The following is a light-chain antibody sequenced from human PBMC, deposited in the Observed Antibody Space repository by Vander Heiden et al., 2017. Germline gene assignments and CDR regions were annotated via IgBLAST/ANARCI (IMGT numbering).Light chain of an antibody. J-gene: IGLJ2*01. Sequence: QSALTQPASVSGSPGQSITISCTGTSSDVGNHNRVAGDQQHPGKAPKIMIYEGSKRPSGVSNRFSGSKSGNTASLTIAGLQAEDEADYYCCSYAGTHVVFGGGTKLTVL. V-gene: IGLV2-23*01. CDR1: SSDVGNHNR. CDR2: EGS. CDR3: CSYAGTHVV.